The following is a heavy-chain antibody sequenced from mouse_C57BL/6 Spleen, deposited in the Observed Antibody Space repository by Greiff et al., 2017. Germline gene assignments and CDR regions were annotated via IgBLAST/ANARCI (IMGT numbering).Heavy chain of an antibody. Sequence: QVQLQQPGAELVKPGASVKMSCKASGYTFTSYWITWVKQRPGQGLEWIGDIYPGSGSTDSNDKFKSKDTLTVYTSSSTAYMQLSSLTSEDTAVYYCAKSTTVVGDYWGQGTTLTVSS. J-gene: IGHJ2*01. CDR3: AKSTTVVGDY. CDR1: GYTFTSYW. D-gene: IGHD1-1*01. CDR2: IYPGSGST. V-gene: IGHV1-55*01.